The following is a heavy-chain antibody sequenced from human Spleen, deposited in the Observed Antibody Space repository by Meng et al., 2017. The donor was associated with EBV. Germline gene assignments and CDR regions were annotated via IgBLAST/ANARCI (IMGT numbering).Heavy chain of an antibody. V-gene: IGHV1-69*01. CDR2: IILIFNSV. D-gene: IGHD6-13*01. CDR3: ARDPGYQKIDP. CDR1: GGTFSSYA. Sequence: QVQLVQSGAEVKKPGSSVKVSCKASGGTFSSYAISWVRQAPGQGLEWMGGIILIFNSVNYAKKFQGKVTVSADESTSTAYMELSSLRSEDTAVYYCARDPGYQKIDPWGQGTLVTVSS. J-gene: IGHJ5*02.